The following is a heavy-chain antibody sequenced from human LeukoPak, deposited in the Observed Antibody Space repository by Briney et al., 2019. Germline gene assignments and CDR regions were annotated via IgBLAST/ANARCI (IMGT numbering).Heavy chain of an antibody. V-gene: IGHV4-59*01. Sequence: PSETLSLTCTVSGGSISSYYWSWIRQPPGKGLEWIGYIYYSGSTNYNPSLKSRVTISVDTSKNQFSLKLSSVTAADTAVYYCARVTYYYGSEDRNFDYWGQGTLVTVSS. CDR1: GGSISSYY. J-gene: IGHJ4*02. D-gene: IGHD3-10*01. CDR3: ARVTYYYGSEDRNFDY. CDR2: IYYSGST.